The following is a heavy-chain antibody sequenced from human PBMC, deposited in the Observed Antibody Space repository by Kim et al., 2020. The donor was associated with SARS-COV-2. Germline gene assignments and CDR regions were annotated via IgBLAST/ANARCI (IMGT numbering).Heavy chain of an antibody. Sequence: ASVKVSCKASGYTFTSYYMHWVRQAPGQGLEWMGIINPSGGSSNYAQKFQGRVTMTRDTSTSTVYMELSSLRSEDTAVYYCARDYTATIGTYYHYGMDVWSQGTTVTVSS. CDR3: ARDYTATIGTYYHYGMDV. D-gene: IGHD5-18*01. J-gene: IGHJ6*02. V-gene: IGHV1-46*01. CDR1: GYTFTSYY. CDR2: INPSGGSS.